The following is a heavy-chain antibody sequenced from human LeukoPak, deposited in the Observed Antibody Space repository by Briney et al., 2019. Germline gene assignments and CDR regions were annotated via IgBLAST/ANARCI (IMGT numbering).Heavy chain of an antibody. V-gene: IGHV4-39*07. J-gene: IGHJ4*02. CDR3: TRANGYGLIDY. CDR1: GASISNYY. CDR2: IYYSGNT. Sequence: SELLSLTWTVTGASISNYYWGGIRQAPGKGLARIASIYYSGNTYYNSSLMSRVTISLDTSFNQFSLNLFSRTAADTAMYYCTRANGYGLIDYWGQGTLVTASS. D-gene: IGHD3-10*01.